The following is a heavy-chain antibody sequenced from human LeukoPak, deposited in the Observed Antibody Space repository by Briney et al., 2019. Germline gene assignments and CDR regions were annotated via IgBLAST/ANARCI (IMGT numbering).Heavy chain of an antibody. D-gene: IGHD3-22*01. CDR3: ASTHDSSGYYNLAFDI. CDR2: ISSSGSTI. J-gene: IGHJ3*02. Sequence: GGSLRLSCAASGFTFSSYEMNWVRQAPGKGLEWVSYISSSGSTIYYADSVKGRFTISRDNSKNTLYLQMNSLRAEDTAVYYCASTHDSSGYYNLAFDIWGQGTMVTVSS. V-gene: IGHV3-48*03. CDR1: GFTFSSYE.